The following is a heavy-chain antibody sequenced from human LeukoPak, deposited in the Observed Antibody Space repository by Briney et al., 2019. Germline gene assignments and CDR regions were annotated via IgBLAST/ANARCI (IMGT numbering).Heavy chain of an antibody. CDR1: VYTFTGYY. CDR2: INPNSGGT. Sequence: ASVKVSCKASVYTFTGYYMHWVRQAPGQGLEWMGWINPNSGGTNYAQKFQGRVTMTRDTSTSTAYMELSRLRSDDTAVYYCARGVLPAAPSFDYWGQGTLVTVSS. D-gene: IGHD2-2*01. V-gene: IGHV1-2*02. CDR3: ARGVLPAAPSFDY. J-gene: IGHJ4*02.